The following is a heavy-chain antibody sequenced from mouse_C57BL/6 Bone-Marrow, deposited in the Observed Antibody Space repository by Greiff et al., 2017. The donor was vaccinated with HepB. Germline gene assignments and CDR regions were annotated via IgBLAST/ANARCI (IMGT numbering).Heavy chain of an antibody. CDR2: ISNLAYSI. J-gene: IGHJ1*03. CDR3: ARHDTTDWYFDV. Sequence: DVMLVESGGGLVQPGGSLKLSCAASGFTFSDYGMAWVRQAPRKGPEWVAFISNLAYSIYYADTVTGRFTISRENAKNTLYLEMSSLRSEDTAMYYCARHDTTDWYFDVWGTGTTVTVSS. CDR1: GFTFSDYG. D-gene: IGHD1-1*01. V-gene: IGHV5-15*01.